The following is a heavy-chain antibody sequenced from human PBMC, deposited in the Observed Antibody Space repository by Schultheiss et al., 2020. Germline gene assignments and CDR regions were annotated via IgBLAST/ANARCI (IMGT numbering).Heavy chain of an antibody. J-gene: IGHJ5*02. D-gene: IGHD6-13*01. CDR2: INFDGSST. Sequence: GGSLRLSCAASGFTFSNAWMSWVRQAPGKGLVWVSRINFDGSSTTYADSVKGRFTISRDSSKNILYLQMDSLRPEDTAVYYCARGGHSSSWSDPLPWFDPWGQGTLVTGSS. V-gene: IGHV3-74*01. CDR1: GFTFSNAW. CDR3: ARGGHSSSWSDPLPWFDP.